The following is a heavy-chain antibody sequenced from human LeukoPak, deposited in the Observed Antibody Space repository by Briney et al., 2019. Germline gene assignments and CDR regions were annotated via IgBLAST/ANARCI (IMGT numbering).Heavy chain of an antibody. CDR2: ISYDGSNK. Sequence: GGSLRLSCAASGFTFSSYAMHWVRQAPGKGLEWVAVISYDGSNKYYADSVKGRFTISRDNSKNTLYLQMNSLRAEDTAVYYCAKPANYYDSINYYMDVWGKGTTVTVSS. V-gene: IGHV3-30*04. CDR1: GFTFSSYA. D-gene: IGHD3-22*01. CDR3: AKPANYYDSINYYMDV. J-gene: IGHJ6*03.